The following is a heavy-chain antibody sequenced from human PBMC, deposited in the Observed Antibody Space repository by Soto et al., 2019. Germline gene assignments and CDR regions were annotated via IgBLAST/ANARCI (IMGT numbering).Heavy chain of an antibody. J-gene: IGHJ4*02. CDR1: GGSISSYY. CDR3: ARGQVTTVTDY. D-gene: IGHD4-17*01. Sequence: SETLSLTCTVSGGSISSYYWSWIRQPPGKGLEWIGYIYYSGSTNYNPSLKSRVTISVDTSKNQFSLKLSSVTAADTVVYYCARGQVTTVTDYWGQGTLVTVSS. V-gene: IGHV4-59*01. CDR2: IYYSGST.